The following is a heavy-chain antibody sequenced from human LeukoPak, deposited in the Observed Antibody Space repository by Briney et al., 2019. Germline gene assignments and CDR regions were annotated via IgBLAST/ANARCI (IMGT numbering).Heavy chain of an antibody. Sequence: SETLSLTCTVSGGSISSGSYYWSWIRQPAGKGLEWIGRIYTSGSTNYNPSLKSRVTMSVDTSKNQFSLKLSSVTAADTAVYYCARDLGYSSSWYSPLDYWGQGTLVTVSS. CDR1: GGSISSGSYY. V-gene: IGHV4-61*02. J-gene: IGHJ4*02. D-gene: IGHD6-13*01. CDR3: ARDLGYSSSWYSPLDY. CDR2: IYTSGST.